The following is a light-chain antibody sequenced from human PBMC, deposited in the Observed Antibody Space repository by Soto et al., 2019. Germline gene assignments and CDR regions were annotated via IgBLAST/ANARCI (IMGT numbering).Light chain of an antibody. Sequence: EMVITQSPAILSVSPGESATLSCRASQSVNSNYLAWYQQHPGQPPRLLIYGISTRATGIPARFSGSGSGTEFSLTISSLQSEDFAVYYCQQYSKWPMTFGQGTRLEIK. V-gene: IGKV3-15*01. CDR2: GIS. CDR3: QQYSKWPMT. J-gene: IGKJ5*01. CDR1: QSVNSN.